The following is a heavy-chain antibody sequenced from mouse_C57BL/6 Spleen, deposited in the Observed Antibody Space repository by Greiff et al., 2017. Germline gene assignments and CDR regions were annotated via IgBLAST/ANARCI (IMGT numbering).Heavy chain of an antibody. J-gene: IGHJ4*01. D-gene: IGHD2-4*01. V-gene: IGHV1-15*01. CDR3: TGGGSTVSTDYAMDY. CDR1: GYTFTDYE. CDR2: IDPETGGT. Sequence: QVQLQQSGAELVRPGASVTLSCKASGYTFTDYEMHWVKQTPVHGLEWIGAIDPETGGTAYNQKFKGKAILTADKSSRTAYMELRSLTSEDSAVYYCTGGGSTVSTDYAMDYWGQGTSVTVSS.